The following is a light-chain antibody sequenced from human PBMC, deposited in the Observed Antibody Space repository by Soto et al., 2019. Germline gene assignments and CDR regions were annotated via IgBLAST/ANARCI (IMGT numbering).Light chain of an antibody. CDR3: HQNSTSLHA. J-gene: IGKJ3*01. Sequence: EIVVTLYRRTLSLAQGERATLSCRASQSLSSSYLAWSQQKPGQGPKFLLYGVSSRATGIPDRGTSSGYGTYFTLSIRRVEHEAYDLYSSHQNSTSLHAFGSGTKVDIK. V-gene: IGKV3-20*01. CDR2: GVS. CDR1: QSLSSSY.